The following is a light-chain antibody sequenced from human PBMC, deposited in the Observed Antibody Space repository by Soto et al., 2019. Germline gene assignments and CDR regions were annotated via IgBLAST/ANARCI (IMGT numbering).Light chain of an antibody. CDR2: QGS. J-gene: IGLJ1*01. Sequence: QSVLTQPASGSGSPGQSITISCTGTSSDVGSYNLVSWYQHLPGKAPKRTIYQGSTRPSGDSNRFSASKSGNTACLTISGLQAEDEDDYYCCSYAGSSASYVFGTGTKVTVL. V-gene: IGLV2-23*01. CDR3: CSYAGSSASYV. CDR1: SSDVGSYNL.